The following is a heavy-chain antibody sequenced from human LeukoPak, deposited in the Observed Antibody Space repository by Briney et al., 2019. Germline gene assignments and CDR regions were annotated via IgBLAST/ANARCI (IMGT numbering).Heavy chain of an antibody. Sequence: GGSLRLSCAASGFTFSSYAMSWVRQAPGKGLEWVSAISGSGGSTYYADSVKGRFTTSRDNSKNTLYLQMNSLRAEDTAVYYCAKSLVGAVGYDYWGQGTLVTVSS. CDR3: AKSLVGAVGYDY. CDR1: GFTFSSYA. J-gene: IGHJ4*02. CDR2: ISGSGGST. V-gene: IGHV3-23*01. D-gene: IGHD1-26*01.